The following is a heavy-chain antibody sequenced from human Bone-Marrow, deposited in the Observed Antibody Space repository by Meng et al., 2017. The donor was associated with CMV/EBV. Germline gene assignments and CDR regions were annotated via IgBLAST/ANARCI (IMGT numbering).Heavy chain of an antibody. D-gene: IGHD3-3*01. CDR2: ISYDGSNK. CDR1: GFTFSSYA. J-gene: IGHJ5*02. CDR3: ARGYDPSYYDFWSGYYPNWFDP. Sequence: GGSLRLSCAASGFTFSSYAMSWVRQAPGKGLEWVAVISYDGSNKYYADSVKGRFTISRDNSKNTLYLQMNSLRAEDTAVYYCARGYDPSYYDFWSGYYPNWFDPWGQGNLVTVSS. V-gene: IGHV3-30-3*01.